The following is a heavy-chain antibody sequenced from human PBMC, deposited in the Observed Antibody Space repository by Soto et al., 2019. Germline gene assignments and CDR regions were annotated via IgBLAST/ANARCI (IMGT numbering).Heavy chain of an antibody. CDR1: GGSISSGVYY. V-gene: IGHV4-31*03. CDR2: IYYSGST. Sequence: TLSLTCTVSGGSISSGVYYWSWIPQHPGKGLEWIGYIYYSGSTYYNPSLKSRVTISVDTSKNQFSLKLSSVTAADTAVYYCASAYSVVPAAIGGYYYGMDVWGQGTTVT. CDR3: ASAYSVVPAAIGGYYYGMDV. D-gene: IGHD2-2*01. J-gene: IGHJ6*02.